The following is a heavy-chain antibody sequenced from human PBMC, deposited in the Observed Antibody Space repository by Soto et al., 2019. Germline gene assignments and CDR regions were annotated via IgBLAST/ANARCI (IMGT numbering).Heavy chain of an antibody. D-gene: IGHD7-27*01. CDR3: ARDPDWGFLDY. Sequence: WGPLRLSYEVSGLSFGSRWMSWVRQAPGKGLEWVADINAVGSQVLYAASVMGRFTVSRDNAKKSLFLQMNSLGVEDTAFYYCARDPDWGFLDYLGLGTLVTVSS. CDR1: GLSFGSRW. J-gene: IGHJ4*02. CDR2: INAVGSQV. V-gene: IGHV3-7*01.